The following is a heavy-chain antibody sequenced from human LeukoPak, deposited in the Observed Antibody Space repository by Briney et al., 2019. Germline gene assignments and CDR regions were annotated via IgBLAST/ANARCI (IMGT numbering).Heavy chain of an antibody. Sequence: GGSLRLSCAASGFTFSSYSMNWVRQAPGKGPEWVANIKQDGSEKFYVDSVKGRFTISRDNAKNSLYLQMNSLRVEDTAVYYCAREDGDYRGLDYWGQGTLVTVSS. CDR2: IKQDGSEK. CDR1: GFTFSSYS. V-gene: IGHV3-7*03. CDR3: AREDGDYRGLDY. J-gene: IGHJ4*02. D-gene: IGHD4-17*01.